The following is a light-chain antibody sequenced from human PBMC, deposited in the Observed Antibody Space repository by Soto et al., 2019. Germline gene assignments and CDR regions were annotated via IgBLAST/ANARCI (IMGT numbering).Light chain of an antibody. CDR3: QQYGSSGT. CDR1: QSVSSY. Sequence: EIVLTQSPATLSLSPGNRATLSCRASQSVSSYLAWYQQKPGQAPRLLIYDTSNRATGIPARFSGSGSGTDFTLTISSLEAEDFAVYYCQQYGSSGTFGQGTKVDIK. J-gene: IGKJ1*01. CDR2: DTS. V-gene: IGKV3-11*01.